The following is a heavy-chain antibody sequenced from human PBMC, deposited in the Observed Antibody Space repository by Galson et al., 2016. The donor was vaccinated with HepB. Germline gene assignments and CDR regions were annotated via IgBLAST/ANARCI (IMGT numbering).Heavy chain of an antibody. CDR1: GYTFTAHA. CDR3: ARDQAYYYYGMDV. CDR2: INTGNGNT. Sequence: SVKVSCKASGYTFTAHAVHWVRQAPGHRLEWMGWINTGNGNTQYSQKFQGRVTITRDTFATTAYIALSSVRSEDTAVYYCARDQAYYYYGMDVWGQGTTVTVSS. J-gene: IGHJ6*02. V-gene: IGHV1-3*04.